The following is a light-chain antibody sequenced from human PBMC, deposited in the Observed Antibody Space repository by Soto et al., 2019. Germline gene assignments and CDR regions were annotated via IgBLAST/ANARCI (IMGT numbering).Light chain of an antibody. CDR2: GAS. V-gene: IGKV3-20*01. J-gene: IGKJ2*01. Sequence: EMVLTQSPGTLSLSPGDRATLSCRASQRVSSRYLARYQQKAGQAPRLLIYGASTRATGIPDRFSGSGSGTDFTLAISRLESEDFAFYYCHQYGSSHTFGQGTKLEI. CDR3: HQYGSSHT. CDR1: QRVSSRY.